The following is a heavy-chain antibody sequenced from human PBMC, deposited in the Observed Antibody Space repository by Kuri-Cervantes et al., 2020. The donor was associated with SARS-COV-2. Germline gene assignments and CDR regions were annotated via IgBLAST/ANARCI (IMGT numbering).Heavy chain of an antibody. J-gene: IGHJ4*02. V-gene: IGHV3-23*01. D-gene: IGHD4-17*01. CDR2: ISGRGGST. CDR1: GFTFSSYA. CDR3: AKLGSRRHYED. Sequence: GESLKISCAASGFTFSSYAMSWVRQAPGKGLEWVSAISGRGGSTYYADSVKGRFTISRDNSKNTLYLQMNSLRAEDTAVYYCAKLGSRRHYEDWGQGTLVTVSS.